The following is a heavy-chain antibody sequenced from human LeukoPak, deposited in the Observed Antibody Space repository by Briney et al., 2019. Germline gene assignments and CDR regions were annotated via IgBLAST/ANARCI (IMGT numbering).Heavy chain of an antibody. Sequence: ASVKVSCKVSGYTLTELSMHWVRQAPGKGLEWMGGFDPEDGETGHAQRFQGRVTMTEDTSTDTAYMELSSLTSGDTAVYFCATLAPWTDFDYWGQGTLVTVSS. V-gene: IGHV1-24*01. CDR2: FDPEDGET. CDR1: GYTLTELS. CDR3: ATLAPWTDFDY. D-gene: IGHD3/OR15-3a*01. J-gene: IGHJ4*02.